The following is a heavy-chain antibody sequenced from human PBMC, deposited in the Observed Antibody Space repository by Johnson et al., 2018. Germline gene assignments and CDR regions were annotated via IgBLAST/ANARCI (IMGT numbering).Heavy chain of an antibody. D-gene: IGHD4-17*01. J-gene: IGHJ3*02. CDR1: GFTFSSYA. CDR2: ISGSGGST. Sequence: VQLVQSGGGLVQPGGSLRLSCAASGFTFSSYAMSWVRQAPGKGLEWVSAISGSGGSTYYADSVKGRFTISRDNSKNTLYLQMTSLRAEDTAVYYCAKGRGGGYGDYSFAFDSWGQGTMVTVSS. CDR3: AKGRGGGYGDYSFAFDS. V-gene: IGHV3-23*04.